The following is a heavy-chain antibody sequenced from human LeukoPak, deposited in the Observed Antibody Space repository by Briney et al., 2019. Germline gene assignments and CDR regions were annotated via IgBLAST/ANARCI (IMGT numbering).Heavy chain of an antibody. V-gene: IGHV4-59*01. CDR1: GFTFSNYA. CDR2: INYSGST. J-gene: IGHJ5*02. CDR3: ASLPPAAMWFDP. D-gene: IGHD2-2*01. Sequence: SGASLRLSCAASGFTFSNYAMSWVRQAPGKGLEWIGYINYSGSTNYNPSLKSRVTMSVDTSKNQFSLKLSSVTAADTAVYYCASLPPAAMWFDPWGQGTLVTVSS.